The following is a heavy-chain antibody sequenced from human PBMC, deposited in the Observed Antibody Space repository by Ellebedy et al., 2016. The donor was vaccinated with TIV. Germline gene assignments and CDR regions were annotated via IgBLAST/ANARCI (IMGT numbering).Heavy chain of an antibody. CDR2: IIPLFGTA. D-gene: IGHD3-10*01. J-gene: IGHJ5*02. CDR3: ASDSSRMIRGVMKGWFDP. Sequence: AASVKVSYKASGGTVSGNVITWVRQAPGQGLEWMGGIIPLFGTANYAQKFQGRVTITADEFTNTAYMELSSLRSEDTAVYYCASDSSRMIRGVMKGWFDPWGQGTLVTVAS. V-gene: IGHV1-69*13. CDR1: GGTVSGNV.